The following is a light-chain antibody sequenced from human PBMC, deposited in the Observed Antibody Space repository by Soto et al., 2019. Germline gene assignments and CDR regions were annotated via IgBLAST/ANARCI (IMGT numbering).Light chain of an antibody. CDR2: ATS. J-gene: IGKJ1*01. V-gene: IGKV1-39*01. CDR3: QQSYSSPWT. Sequence: DIQMTQSPSSLSASVGDRVTITCRASQSISNYLNWYQQKPGKAPKLLIYATSRLQSGVPSRFSGSGSGTDFTLTISSLQPEDFATYFCQQSYSSPWTFGQGTKVEIK. CDR1: QSISNY.